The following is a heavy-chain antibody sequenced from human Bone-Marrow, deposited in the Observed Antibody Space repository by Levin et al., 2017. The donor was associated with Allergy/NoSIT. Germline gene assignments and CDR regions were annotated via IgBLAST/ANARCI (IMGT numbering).Heavy chain of an antibody. CDR3: AREPPYRGTHYLDL. V-gene: IGHV3-13*01. CDR2: ISTAGRT. Sequence: LSFPSSFFPFLPPSLHWVRQATGKGLEWVSAISTAGRTYYADSVKGRFTISSSHAGNSLDLQLNSLGAGDTAVYYCAREPPYRGTHYLDLWGRGTLVTVSS. D-gene: IGHD1-14*01. J-gene: IGHJ2*01. CDR1: FFPFLPPS.